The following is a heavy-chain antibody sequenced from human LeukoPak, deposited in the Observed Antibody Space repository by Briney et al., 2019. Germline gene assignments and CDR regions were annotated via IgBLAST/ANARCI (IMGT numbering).Heavy chain of an antibody. Sequence: GASVKVSCKASGYTFTSYGISWVRQAPGQGLEWMGWISAYNGNTNYAQKLQGRVTMTTDTSTSTVYMELSSLRSEDTAVYYCARGPPRRFGEYSADYWGQGTLVTVSS. J-gene: IGHJ4*02. CDR3: ARGPPRRFGEYSADY. V-gene: IGHV1-18*01. CDR1: GYTFTSYG. D-gene: IGHD3-10*01. CDR2: ISAYNGNT.